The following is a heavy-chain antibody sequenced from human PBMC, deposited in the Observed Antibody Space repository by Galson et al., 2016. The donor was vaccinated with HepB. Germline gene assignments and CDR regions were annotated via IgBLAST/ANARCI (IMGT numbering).Heavy chain of an antibody. CDR2: VSYDGRDK. V-gene: IGHV3-30*18. CDR1: GFTFSNYG. CDR3: AKDDIRMVVVGCLFDS. D-gene: IGHD2-2*01. Sequence: SLRLSCAASGFTFSNYGMHWVRQAPGKGLEWVAVVSYDGRDKEYADSVKGRFTISRDNSKNTLSLHMNSVRPEDTAVYYCAKDDIRMVVVGCLFDSWGQGTLVSVAS. J-gene: IGHJ5*01.